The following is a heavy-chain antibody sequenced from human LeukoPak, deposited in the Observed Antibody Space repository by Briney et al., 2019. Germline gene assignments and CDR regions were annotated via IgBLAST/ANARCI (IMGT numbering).Heavy chain of an antibody. CDR2: IYPGDSDT. Sequence: GESLQISCQGSGYSFTSYWIGWVRQMPGKGLEWMGIIYPGDSDTRYSPSFQGQVTISADKSISPAYLQWSSLKASDTAMYYCARFRRYYDILTGYYNNWFDTWGQGTLVTVSS. J-gene: IGHJ5*02. D-gene: IGHD3-9*01. V-gene: IGHV5-51*01. CDR3: ARFRRYYDILTGYYNNWFDT. CDR1: GYSFTSYW.